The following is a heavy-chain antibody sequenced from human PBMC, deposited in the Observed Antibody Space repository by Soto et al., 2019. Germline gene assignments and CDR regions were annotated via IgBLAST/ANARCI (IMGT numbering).Heavy chain of an antibody. D-gene: IGHD1-26*01. CDR2: MNPNSGNT. Sequence: ASVKVSCKASGYTFTSYDINWVRQATGQGLEWMGWMNPNSGNTGYAQKFQGRVTMTRNTSISTAYMELSSLRSEDTAVYYCARERIKYERELLDYWGQGTLVTVSS. CDR1: GYTFTSYD. CDR3: ARERIKYERELLDY. V-gene: IGHV1-8*01. J-gene: IGHJ4*02.